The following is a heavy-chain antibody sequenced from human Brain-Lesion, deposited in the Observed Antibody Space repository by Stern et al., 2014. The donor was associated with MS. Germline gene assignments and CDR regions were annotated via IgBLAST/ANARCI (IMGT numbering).Heavy chain of an antibody. D-gene: IGHD1-1*01. CDR3: ARAPYDFTNWYGMDV. Sequence: VQLVESGPGLVKPSETLSLTCIVSGGSISSYYWCWIRQPPGKGLEWIGHIYFSGSTDYNPSLQSRVTMSADISKNQISLRLSSVTAADTAVYYCARAPYDFTNWYGMDVWGQGTTVTVSS. CDR1: GGSISSYY. V-gene: IGHV4-59*01. CDR2: IYFSGST. J-gene: IGHJ6*02.